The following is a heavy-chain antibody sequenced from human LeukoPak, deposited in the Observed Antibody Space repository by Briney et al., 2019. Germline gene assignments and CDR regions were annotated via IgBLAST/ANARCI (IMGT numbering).Heavy chain of an antibody. CDR2: IYSAGAT. Sequence: GGSLRLSCAASGFTVSDNYMTWVRQAPGKGLEWVSSIYSAGATHYAESVKGRFTISRDNSKNTLYLQMNSLRAEDMAVYYCARDYRSTFDYWGQGTLVTVSS. CDR3: ARDYRSTFDY. CDR1: GFTVSDNY. D-gene: IGHD1-26*01. V-gene: IGHV3-53*01. J-gene: IGHJ4*02.